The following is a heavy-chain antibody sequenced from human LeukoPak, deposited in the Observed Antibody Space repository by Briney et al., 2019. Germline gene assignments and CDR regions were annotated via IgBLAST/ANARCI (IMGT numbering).Heavy chain of an antibody. J-gene: IGHJ4*02. CDR3: AREDPSYGFDY. CDR1: GFTFSSYS. V-gene: IGHV3-21*01. CDR2: ISSSSSYI. D-gene: IGHD5-18*01. Sequence: PGGSLRLSCAASGFTFSSYSMNWVRQAPGKGLEWVSPISSSSSYIYYADSVKGRFTISRDNAKNSLYLQMNSLRAEDTAVYYCAREDPSYGFDYWGQGTLVTVSS.